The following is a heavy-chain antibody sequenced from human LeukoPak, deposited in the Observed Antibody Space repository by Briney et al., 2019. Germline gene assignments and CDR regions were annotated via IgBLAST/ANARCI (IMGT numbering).Heavy chain of an antibody. CDR2: INPSGGST. D-gene: IGHD3-3*01. Sequence: ASVKVSCKASGYTFTSYYVHWVRQAPGQGLEWMGIINPSGGSTTYAQKLQGRVTMTTDTSTSTAYMELRSLRSDDTAVYYCARRSDFWSGLGYYCGMDVWGQGTTVTVSS. CDR3: ARRSDFWSGLGYYCGMDV. J-gene: IGHJ6*02. V-gene: IGHV1-46*01. CDR1: GYTFTSYY.